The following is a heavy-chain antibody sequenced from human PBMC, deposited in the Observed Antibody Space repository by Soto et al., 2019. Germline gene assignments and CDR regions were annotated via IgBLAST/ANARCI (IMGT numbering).Heavy chain of an antibody. CDR2: ISGSGGST. D-gene: IGHD2-2*01. CDR3: AKNPPFIVVVPAAIKTTQDYYYYGMDV. CDR1: GFTFSSYA. V-gene: IGHV3-23*01. Sequence: GGSLRLSCAASGFTFSSYAMSWVRQAPGKGLEWVSAISGSGGSTYYADSVKGRFTIYRDNSKNTLYLQMNSLRAEDTAVYYCAKNPPFIVVVPAAIKTTQDYYYYGMDVWGQGTTVTVSS. J-gene: IGHJ6*02.